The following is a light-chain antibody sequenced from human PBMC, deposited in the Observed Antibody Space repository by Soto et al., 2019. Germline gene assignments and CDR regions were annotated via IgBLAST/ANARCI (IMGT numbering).Light chain of an antibody. CDR3: QQYGSSGT. CDR1: QSVRSN. J-gene: IGKJ1*01. CDR2: GAS. Sequence: EIGTTQSPSTLSVSPGERDTLSCRASQSVRSNLAWYQQKPGQAPRVLIYGASIRATGIPARFSGSGSGTEFTLTISRLEPEDFAVYYCQQYGSSGTFGQGTKVNIK. V-gene: IGKV3-15*01.